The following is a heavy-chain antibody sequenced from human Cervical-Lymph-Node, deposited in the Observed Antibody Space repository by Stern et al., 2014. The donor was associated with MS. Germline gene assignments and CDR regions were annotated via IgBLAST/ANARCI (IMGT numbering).Heavy chain of an antibody. CDR2: IIPIFETA. CDR3: ASGTRSSWYFDF. D-gene: IGHD6-13*01. Sequence: QVQLVQSGAEVKKPGSSMKVSCKASGGTFSSDAIGWVRQAPGQGLEWMGGIIPIFETANYAQKFQGRVTIPADQSTKTAYLELSSLTSGDTAMYFCASGTRSSWYFDFWGQGTLVTVST. V-gene: IGHV1-69*01. J-gene: IGHJ4*02. CDR1: GGTFSSDA.